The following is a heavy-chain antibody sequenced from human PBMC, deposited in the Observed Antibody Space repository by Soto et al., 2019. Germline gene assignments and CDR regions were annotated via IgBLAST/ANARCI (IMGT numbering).Heavy chain of an antibody. D-gene: IGHD3-3*01. Sequence: QVQLVESGGGVVQPGRSLRLSCAASGLTCSSYGMHWVRQAPGKGLEWVAVISYDGSNKYYTDSVKGRFTISRDNSKKTRYLQMNSLSAEDTAVYYCAKDRYFWSGFSHYFDYWGQGTLVTVSS. CDR1: GLTCSSYG. V-gene: IGHV3-30*18. CDR3: AKDRYFWSGFSHYFDY. J-gene: IGHJ4*02. CDR2: ISYDGSNK.